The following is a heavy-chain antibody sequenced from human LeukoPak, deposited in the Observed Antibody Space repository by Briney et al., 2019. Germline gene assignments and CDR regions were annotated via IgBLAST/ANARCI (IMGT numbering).Heavy chain of an antibody. CDR2: ISGSGGST. Sequence: PGGSLRLSCAASGFTFSSYAMSWVRQAPGKGLEWASGISGSGGSTYYADSVKGRFTISRDNSKNTLYLQMNSLRAEDTAVYYCAKLSQAIYVWLPGGHVDYWGQGTLVTVSS. V-gene: IGHV3-23*01. D-gene: IGHD3-16*01. J-gene: IGHJ4*02. CDR3: AKLSQAIYVWLPGGHVDY. CDR1: GFTFSSYA.